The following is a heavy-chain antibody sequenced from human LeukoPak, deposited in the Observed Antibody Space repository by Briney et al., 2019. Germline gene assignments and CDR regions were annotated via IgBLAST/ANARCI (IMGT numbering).Heavy chain of an antibody. J-gene: IGHJ4*02. CDR3: ARERAVAAIDY. D-gene: IGHD2-15*01. Sequence: GASVKVSCKASGYTFTGYYMHWVRQAPGQGLEWMGRINPNSGGTNYAQKVQGRVTMTRDTSIGTAYMERSRLRSDGTAAYYCARERAVAAIDYWGQGTLVTVSS. CDR2: INPNSGGT. CDR1: GYTFTGYY. V-gene: IGHV1-2*06.